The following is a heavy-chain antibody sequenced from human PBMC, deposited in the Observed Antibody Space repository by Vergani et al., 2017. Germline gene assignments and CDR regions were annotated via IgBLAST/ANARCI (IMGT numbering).Heavy chain of an antibody. CDR2: IYPGDSDT. Sequence: EVQLVQSGAEVKTPGESLKISCKGSGYSFTSYWIGWVRQMPGKGLEWMGIIYPGDSDTRYSPSFQGQVTISADKSISTAYLQWSSLKASDTAMYYCARGPLVVPAAIRVHYYYYGMDVWGQGTTVTVSS. CDR3: ARGPLVVPAAIRVHYYYYGMDV. V-gene: IGHV5-51*01. J-gene: IGHJ6*02. CDR1: GYSFTSYW. D-gene: IGHD2-2*02.